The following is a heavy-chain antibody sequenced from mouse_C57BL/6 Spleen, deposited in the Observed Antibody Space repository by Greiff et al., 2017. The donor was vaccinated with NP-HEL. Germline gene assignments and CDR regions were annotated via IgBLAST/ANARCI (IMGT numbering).Heavy chain of an antibody. CDR3: ARHEWEGLRHYYAMDY. CDR2: FYPGSGSI. J-gene: IGHJ4*01. CDR1: GYTFTEYT. V-gene: IGHV1-62-2*01. D-gene: IGHD2-12*01. Sequence: VQRVESGAELVKPGASVKLSCKASGYTFTEYTIHWVKQRSGQGLEWIGWFYPGSGSIKYNEKFKDKATLTADKSSSTVYMELSRLTSEDSAVYFCARHEWEGLRHYYAMDYWGQGTSVTVSS.